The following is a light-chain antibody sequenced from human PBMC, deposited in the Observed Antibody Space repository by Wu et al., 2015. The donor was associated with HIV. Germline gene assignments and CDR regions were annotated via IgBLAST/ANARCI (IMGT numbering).Light chain of an antibody. Sequence: DIQMPQSPSTLSASVGDRVTITCRASQSISSWLAWYQQKPGKAPKLLIYKASSLESGVPSRFSGSGSGTEFTLTISSLQPDDFATYYCHQYYHYLWSFGQGTNVEVK. CDR3: HQYYHYLWS. V-gene: IGKV1-5*03. CDR1: QSISSW. J-gene: IGKJ1*01. CDR2: KAS.